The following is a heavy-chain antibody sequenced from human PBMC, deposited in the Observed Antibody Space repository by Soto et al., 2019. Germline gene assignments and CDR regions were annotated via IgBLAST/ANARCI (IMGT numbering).Heavy chain of an antibody. CDR2: ISYDGSNK. V-gene: IGHV3-30-3*01. Sequence: QPGGSLRLSCAASGFTFSSYAMHWVRQAPGKGLEWVAVISYDGSNKYCADSVKGRFTISRDNSKNTLYLQMNSLRAEDTAVYYCARNPADYYDSSGEIDYWGQGTLVTVSS. CDR1: GFTFSSYA. D-gene: IGHD3-22*01. J-gene: IGHJ4*02. CDR3: ARNPADYYDSSGEIDY.